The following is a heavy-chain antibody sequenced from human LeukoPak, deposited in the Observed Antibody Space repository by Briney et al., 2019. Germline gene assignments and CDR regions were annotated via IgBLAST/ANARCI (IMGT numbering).Heavy chain of an antibody. CDR3: VKGRWEPNY. CDR1: GFSFRTYA. CDR2: ISSDGGNT. Sequence: GGSLRLSCSASGFSFRTYAMHWVRQAPGKGLEFVSAISSDGGNTNYADSVKDRFTISGDNSRNTVYLQMSSLRTEDTAVYYCVKGRWEPNYWGQGTLVTVSS. D-gene: IGHD1-14*01. J-gene: IGHJ4*02. V-gene: IGHV3-64D*06.